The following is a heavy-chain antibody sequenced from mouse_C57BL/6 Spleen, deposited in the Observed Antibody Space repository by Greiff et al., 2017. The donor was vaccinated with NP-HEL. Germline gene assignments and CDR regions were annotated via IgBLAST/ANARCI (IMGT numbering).Heavy chain of an antibody. Sequence: QVQLQQSGPELVKPGASVKISCKASGYAFSSSWMNWVKQRPGKGLEWIGRIYPGDGDTNYNGKFKGKATLTADKSSSTAYMQLSSLTSEDSAVYFCASLYDYDGFAYWGQGTLVTVSA. CDR3: ASLYDYDGFAY. CDR1: GYAFSSSW. J-gene: IGHJ3*01. D-gene: IGHD2-4*01. V-gene: IGHV1-82*01. CDR2: IYPGDGDT.